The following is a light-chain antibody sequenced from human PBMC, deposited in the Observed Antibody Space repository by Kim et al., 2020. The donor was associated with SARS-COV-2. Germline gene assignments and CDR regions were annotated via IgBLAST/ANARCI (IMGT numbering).Light chain of an antibody. CDR3: AAWDDSLNAWV. J-gene: IGLJ3*02. Sequence: QSVLTQPPSASGTPGQRVTISCSGSSSNIGSNNVNWYQQLPGTAPKLLIYSNNQRPSGVPDRFSGSKSGTSASLAISGFQSEDEADYYCAAWDDSLNAWVFGGGTQLTVL. V-gene: IGLV1-44*01. CDR2: SNN. CDR1: SSNIGSNN.